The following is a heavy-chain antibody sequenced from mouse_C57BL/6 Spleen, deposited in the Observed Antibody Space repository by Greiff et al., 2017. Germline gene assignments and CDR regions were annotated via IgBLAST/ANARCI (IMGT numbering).Heavy chain of an antibody. D-gene: IGHD1-1*01. CDR2: IYPGSGST. V-gene: IGHV1-55*01. CDR3: ARPYYGSSYDYAMDY. J-gene: IGHJ4*01. Sequence: VQLQQPGAELVKPGASVKMSCKASGYTFTSYWITWVKQRPGQGLEWIGDIYPGSGSTNYNEKFKSKATLTVDTSSSTAYMQLSSLTSEDSAVYYCARPYYGSSYDYAMDYWGQGTSVTVSS. CDR1: GYTFTSYW.